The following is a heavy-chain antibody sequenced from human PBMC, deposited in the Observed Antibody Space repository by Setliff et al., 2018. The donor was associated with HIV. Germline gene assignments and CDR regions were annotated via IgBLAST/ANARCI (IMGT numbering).Heavy chain of an antibody. J-gene: IGHJ2*01. CDR1: RGSISSGNYY. D-gene: IGHD5-12*01. CDR3: ARPSAGGGYNYWYFDL. CDR2: IYYSGST. Sequence: TLSLTCTVSRGSISSGNYYWSWIRQHPGKGLEWIGYIYYSGSTYYSPSLKSRVTISEDTSKNQFSLKLSSVTAADTAVYYCARPSAGGGYNYWYFDLWGRGTLVTVSS. V-gene: IGHV4-31*03.